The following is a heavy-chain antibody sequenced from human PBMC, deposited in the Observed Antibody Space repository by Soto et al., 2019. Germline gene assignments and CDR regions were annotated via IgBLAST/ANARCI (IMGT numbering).Heavy chain of an antibody. CDR1: GCSISSGGYY. Sequence: QVQLQESGPGLVKPSQTLSLTCTVSGCSISSGGYYWSWIRQHPGTGLEWIGYIYYSGSTYYNPSLKSRVNISVDTSKNQFSLKLSSVTAADTAVYYCARALSPTDYDFWSGYPRGGWFDHWGQGTLVTVSS. CDR3: ARALSPTDYDFWSGYPRGGWFDH. D-gene: IGHD3-3*01. CDR2: IYYSGST. J-gene: IGHJ5*02. V-gene: IGHV4-31*03.